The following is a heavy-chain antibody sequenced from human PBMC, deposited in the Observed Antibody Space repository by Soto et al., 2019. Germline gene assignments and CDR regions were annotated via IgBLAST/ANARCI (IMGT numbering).Heavy chain of an antibody. CDR2: IIPIFGTA. CDR3: ARSLSLYCSSTDCYAFDYYYYGMDV. V-gene: IGHV1-69*01. CDR1: GGTFSSYA. D-gene: IGHD2-2*01. Sequence: QVQLVHSGAEVKKPGSSVKVSCKASGGTFSSYAISWVRQAPGQGLEWMGGIIPIFGTANYAQKFQGRVTITVYEYTSTAYMELRSLRSEDTAVYYCARSLSLYCSSTDCYAFDYYYYGMDVGGKGTTVTVSS. J-gene: IGHJ6*04.